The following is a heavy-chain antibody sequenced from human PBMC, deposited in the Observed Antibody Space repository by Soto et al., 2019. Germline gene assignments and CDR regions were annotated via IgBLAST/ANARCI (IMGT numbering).Heavy chain of an antibody. Sequence: GESLKISCKGSGYSFTYYLIGWVRQMPGKGLEWMGIIYPGDSDTRYSPSFQGQVTISADKSISTAYLQWSSLKASDTAMYSCATQYSYGNYYYYSMDVWGQGTTVTVSS. D-gene: IGHD5-18*01. J-gene: IGHJ6*02. V-gene: IGHV5-51*01. CDR2: IYPGDSDT. CDR1: GYSFTYYL. CDR3: ATQYSYGNYYYYSMDV.